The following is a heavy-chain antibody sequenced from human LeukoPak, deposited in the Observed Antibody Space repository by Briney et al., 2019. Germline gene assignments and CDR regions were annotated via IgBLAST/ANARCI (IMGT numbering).Heavy chain of an antibody. CDR3: ARGPSSYDFWSGKYYFDY. J-gene: IGHJ4*02. CDR1: GVPFSNYC. D-gene: IGHD3-3*01. CDR2: IDHDGDA. V-gene: IGHV4-34*01. Sequence: SETLSLTCAIHGVPFSNYCWSWIRQSPGRELEWIVDIDHDGDATHNPSLRSRIGTAIDTSKNQFSLKLSSVTAADTAVYYCARGPSSYDFWSGKYYFDYWGQGTLVTVSS.